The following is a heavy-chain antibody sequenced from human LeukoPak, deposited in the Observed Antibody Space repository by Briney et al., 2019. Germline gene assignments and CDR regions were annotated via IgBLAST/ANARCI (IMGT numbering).Heavy chain of an antibody. CDR1: GFSISNSA. CDR3: AKAASSGWYIYFDY. CDR2: ISGSGGST. Sequence: GGSLRLSCAASGFSISNSAMSWVRQAPGKGLEWVSAISGSGGSTYYADSVKGRFTISRDNSKNTLYLQMNSLRAEDTAVYYCAKAASSGWYIYFDYWGQGTLVTVSS. J-gene: IGHJ4*02. D-gene: IGHD6-19*01. V-gene: IGHV3-23*01.